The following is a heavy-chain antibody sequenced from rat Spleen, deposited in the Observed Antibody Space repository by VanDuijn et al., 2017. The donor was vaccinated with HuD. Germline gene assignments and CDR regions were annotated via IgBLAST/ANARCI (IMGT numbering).Heavy chain of an antibody. D-gene: IGHD5-1*01. CDR3: ARAPGNGYVMDA. J-gene: IGHJ4*01. Sequence: QVQLKESGPGLVQPSQTLSLTCTVSGFSLTTYNVHWVRQPTGKGLEWMGIIWTGGTTTYNSLLKSRLSISRDTSKSQVFLKMNSLQPEDTTTYYCARAPGNGYVMDAWGQGASVTVSS. CDR2: IWTGGTT. V-gene: IGHV2-30*01. CDR1: GFSLTTYN.